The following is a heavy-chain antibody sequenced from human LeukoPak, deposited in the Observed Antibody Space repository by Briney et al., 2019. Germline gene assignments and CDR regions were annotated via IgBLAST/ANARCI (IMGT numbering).Heavy chain of an antibody. Sequence: PSETLSLTCAVAGYSISSGYYWGGSRQPPGEGVEWIGMIYDSGSTYYNPSLKIPVTISVDTSKNQFSLKLSSVTAADTAVYYCARHKEDPRELLWGLYYFDYWGQGTLVTVSS. V-gene: IGHV4-38-2*01. CDR1: GYSISSGYY. J-gene: IGHJ4*02. CDR2: IYDSGST. CDR3: ARHKEDPRELLWGLYYFDY. D-gene: IGHD1-7*01.